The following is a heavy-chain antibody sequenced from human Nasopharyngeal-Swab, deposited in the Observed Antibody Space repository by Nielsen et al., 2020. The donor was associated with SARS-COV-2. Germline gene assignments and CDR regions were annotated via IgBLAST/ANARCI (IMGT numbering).Heavy chain of an antibody. J-gene: IGHJ3*02. D-gene: IGHD3-9*01. V-gene: IGHV3-11*04. Sequence: GESLKISCAASGFTFSDYYMSWIRQAPGKGLEWVSYISSSGGTIYYADSVKGRFTISRDNAKNSLYLQMNSLRAEDTAVYYCAREGGDYDILTGYSDDAFDIWGQGTMVTVSS. CDR2: ISSSGGTI. CDR1: GFTFSDYY. CDR3: AREGGDYDILTGYSDDAFDI.